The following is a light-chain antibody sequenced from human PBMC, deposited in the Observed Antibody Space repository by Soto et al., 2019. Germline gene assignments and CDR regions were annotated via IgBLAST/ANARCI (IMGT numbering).Light chain of an antibody. CDR1: HSISAW. V-gene: IGKV1-5*03. CDR3: QQYYTYPYT. Sequence: DIQMTQSPSTLSSSVGDRVTITCRASHSISAWLAWYQQKPGKAPKLLIYQASTLESGVPSRFSGRGSGTDFTLTISSLQPDDFATYYSQQYYTYPYTFGQGTKLEIK. CDR2: QAS. J-gene: IGKJ2*01.